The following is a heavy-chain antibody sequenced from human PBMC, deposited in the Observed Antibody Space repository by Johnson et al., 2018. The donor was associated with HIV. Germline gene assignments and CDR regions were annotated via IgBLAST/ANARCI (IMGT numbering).Heavy chain of an antibody. D-gene: IGHD6-13*01. Sequence: QVQLVESGGGLVQPGGSLRLSCAASGFTFSDYYMSWIRQAPGKGLEWVSYISSSGSTIYYADSVEGRFTISRDNAKNSLYLQMKRLRAEDPAVYYCARDHSSSWYRGFGGAFDIWGQGTMVTVSS. CDR2: ISSSGSTI. J-gene: IGHJ3*02. V-gene: IGHV3-11*04. CDR1: GFTFSDYY. CDR3: ARDHSSSWYRGFGGAFDI.